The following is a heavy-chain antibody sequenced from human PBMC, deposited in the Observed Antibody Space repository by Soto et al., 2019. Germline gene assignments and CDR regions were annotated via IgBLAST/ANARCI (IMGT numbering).Heavy chain of an antibody. CDR3: AGIYSGSPGGTLRY. J-gene: IGHJ4*02. V-gene: IGHV4-31*03. D-gene: IGHD1-26*01. CDR1: GGSNISGGYY. Sequence: QVQLQESGPGLVKPSQTLSLTCTVSGGSNISGGYYWSWIRQHPGKGLEWIGYIYYSGSTYYNPSLKSRVTISVDTSKNQFSLKLSSVTAADTAVYYCAGIYSGSPGGTLRYWGQGTLFTVSS. CDR2: IYYSGST.